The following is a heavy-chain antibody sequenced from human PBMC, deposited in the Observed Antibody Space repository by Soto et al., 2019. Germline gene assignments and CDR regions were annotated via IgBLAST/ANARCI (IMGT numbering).Heavy chain of an antibody. CDR1: GYTFTSYY. D-gene: IGHD6-13*01. Sequence: GASVKVSCKASGYTFTSYYMHWVRQAPGQGLEWMGIINPSGGSTSYAQKFQGRVTMTRDTSTSTVYMELSSLRSEDTAVYYCARGGDEPYSSSWPTLFPYYFDYWGQGTLVTVSS. CDR2: INPSGGST. CDR3: ARGGDEPYSSSWPTLFPYYFDY. V-gene: IGHV1-46*01. J-gene: IGHJ4*02.